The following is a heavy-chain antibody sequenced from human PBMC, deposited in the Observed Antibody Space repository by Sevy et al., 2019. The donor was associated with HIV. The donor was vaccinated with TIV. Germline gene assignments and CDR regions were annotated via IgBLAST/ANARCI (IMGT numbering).Heavy chain of an antibody. J-gene: IGHJ6*02. CDR2: ISFYGSNK. D-gene: IGHD3-10*01. Sequence: WGSLRLSCAASGFTFGSYDMYWVRQTPGKGLEWVALISFYGSNKEYADSVKGRFTISRDNSKNTVYLQMSSLKPEDTAVYSCANDAFEVRGVLSSRGMPTYYHAMDLWGQGTTVTVSS. CDR3: ANDAFEVRGVLSSRGMPTYYHAMDL. CDR1: GFTFGSYD. V-gene: IGHV3-30*18.